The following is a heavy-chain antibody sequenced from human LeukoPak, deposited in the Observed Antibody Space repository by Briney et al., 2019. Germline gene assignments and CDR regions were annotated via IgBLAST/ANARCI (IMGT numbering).Heavy chain of an antibody. CDR1: GGSVTSYY. J-gene: IGHJ6*03. Sequence: PSETLSLTCSVSGGSVTSYYWNWVRQTPGKGLEWIGYISSSETTDYGPSFKSRVTMSLDTSKNQFSLKLRSVTAADTAVYYCARGQGGPYYDFWRGYTGRLNYYYYYMDVWGKGTTVTVSS. V-gene: IGHV4-59*02. CDR2: ISSSETT. CDR3: ARGQGGPYYDFWRGYTGRLNYYYYYMDV. D-gene: IGHD3-3*01.